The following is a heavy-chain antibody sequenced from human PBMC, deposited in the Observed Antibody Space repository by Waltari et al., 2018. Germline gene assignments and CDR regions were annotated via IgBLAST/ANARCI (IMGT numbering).Heavy chain of an antibody. Sequence: EVQMVESGGGLIEPGGSLRLSCAASGFSVRSNYISWVRQAPGEGLEWVSVIYGDGSTYYADSVKGRFTISRANSKNAVYLRMNSLRAEDTAVYYCAIGGGIDLYYFDYWGQGTLVTVSA. CDR2: IYGDGST. J-gene: IGHJ4*02. CDR3: AIGGGIDLYYFDY. D-gene: IGHD2-21*01. CDR1: GFSVRSNY. V-gene: IGHV3-53*01.